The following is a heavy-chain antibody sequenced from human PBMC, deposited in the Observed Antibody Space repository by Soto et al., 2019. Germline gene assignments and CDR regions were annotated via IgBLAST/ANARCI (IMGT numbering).Heavy chain of an antibody. D-gene: IGHD3-10*01. CDR2: IYYSART. Sequence: SETLSLTCTPAGGAISSYYWRSIRQPLGKGLEWLGYIYYSARTNYNPSLKRRVTISVDTSKNQFSLKLSSVTAADTAVYYCASHGEGYYYYGMDVRGQGPTVTVAS. CDR3: ASHGEGYYYYGMDV. CDR1: GGAISSYY. V-gene: IGHV4-59*01. J-gene: IGHJ6*02.